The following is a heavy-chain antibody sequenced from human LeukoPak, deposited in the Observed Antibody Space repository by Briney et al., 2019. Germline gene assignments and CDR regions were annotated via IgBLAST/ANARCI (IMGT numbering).Heavy chain of an antibody. D-gene: IGHD6-19*01. CDR1: GFIFHDYY. V-gene: IGHV3-43*02. Sequence: GGSLRLSCAAPGFIFHDYYIHWVRQAPGKGLEWVSLISGDGGSTFYADSVKGRFTISRDNSKNSLYLQMNSLRSDDTALYYCARESESSGWYDYWGQGTLVTVSS. CDR2: ISGDGGST. J-gene: IGHJ4*02. CDR3: ARESESSGWYDY.